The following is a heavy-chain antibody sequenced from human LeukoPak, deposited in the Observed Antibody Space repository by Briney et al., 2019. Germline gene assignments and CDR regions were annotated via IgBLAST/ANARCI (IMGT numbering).Heavy chain of an antibody. CDR3: ARRVSGSLYYFDY. J-gene: IGHJ4*02. D-gene: IGHD3-10*01. CDR2: IYYSGST. CDR1: GGSIGSYY. V-gene: IGHV4-59*08. Sequence: SETLSLTCTVSGGSIGSYYWSWMGQPPRKGLEGIGYIYYSGSTDYNPSLKSRVTISVDTSKYLFSLRLSSVTAADTAVYYCARRVSGSLYYFDYWGQGTLVTVSS.